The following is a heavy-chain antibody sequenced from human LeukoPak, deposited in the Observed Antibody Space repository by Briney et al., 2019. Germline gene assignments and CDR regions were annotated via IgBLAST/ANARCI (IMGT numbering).Heavy chain of an antibody. J-gene: IGHJ4*02. Sequence: SETLSLTCTVSGGSISSYYWSWIRQPPGKGLEWIGYIYYGGSTNYNPSLKSRVTISVDTSKNQFSLKLSSVTAADTAVYYCARGGARGVMVDYWGQGTLVTVSS. D-gene: IGHD3-10*01. CDR1: GGSISSYY. CDR2: IYYGGST. CDR3: ARGGARGVMVDY. V-gene: IGHV4-59*01.